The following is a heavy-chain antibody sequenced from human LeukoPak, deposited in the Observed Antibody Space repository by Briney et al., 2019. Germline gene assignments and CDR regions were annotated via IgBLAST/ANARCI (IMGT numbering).Heavy chain of an antibody. D-gene: IGHD5-18*01. V-gene: IGHV5-51*01. Sequence: GESLKISCKGSGYSFTSYWIGWVRQMPGKGLEWMGIIYPGDSDTRYSPSFQGQVTISADKSISTAYLQWSSLKASDTGMYYCAVSSGYSYGLNYFDYWGQGTLVTVSS. J-gene: IGHJ4*02. CDR3: AVSSGYSYGLNYFDY. CDR2: IYPGDSDT. CDR1: GYSFTSYW.